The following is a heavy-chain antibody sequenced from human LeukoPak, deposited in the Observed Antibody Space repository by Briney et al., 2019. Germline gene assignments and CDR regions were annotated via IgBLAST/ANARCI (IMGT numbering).Heavy chain of an antibody. CDR2: ISAYNGNT. D-gene: IGHD3-16*02. CDR1: GYTFTSYG. Sequence: ASVKVSCKASGYTFTSYGISWVRQAPGQGLEWMGWISAYNGNTNYAQKLQGRVTMTTDTSTSTAYMELRSLRSDDTAVYYCASAIFRRLRLGELSPSPYYFDYWGQGTLVTVSS. V-gene: IGHV1-18*01. J-gene: IGHJ4*02. CDR3: ASAIFRRLRLGELSPSPYYFDY.